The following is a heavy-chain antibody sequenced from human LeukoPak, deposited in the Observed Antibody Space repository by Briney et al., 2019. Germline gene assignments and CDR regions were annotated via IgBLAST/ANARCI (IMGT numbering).Heavy chain of an antibody. CDR1: GFTFDDYG. CDR2: INWNGGST. CDR3: ARAPGHSSGWDKYYFDY. D-gene: IGHD6-19*01. J-gene: IGHJ4*02. V-gene: IGHV3-20*04. Sequence: GGSLRLSCAASGFTFDDYGMSWVRQAPGEGLEWVSGINWNGGSTGYADSVKGRFTISRDNAKDSLYLQMNSLRAEGTALYYCARAPGHSSGWDKYYFDYWGQGTLVTVSS.